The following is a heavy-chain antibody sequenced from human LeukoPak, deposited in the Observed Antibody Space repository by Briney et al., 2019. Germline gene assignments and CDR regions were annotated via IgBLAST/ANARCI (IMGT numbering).Heavy chain of an antibody. V-gene: IGHV3-9*01. J-gene: IGHJ4*02. D-gene: IGHD3-22*01. CDR2: ISWNSGSI. CDR1: GFTFDDYA. CDR3: AKGREYRSGSIDY. Sequence: GGSLRLSCAASGFTFDDYAMHWVRQAPGKGLEWVSGISWNSGSIGYADSVKGRFTISRDNAKNSLYLQMNSLRAEDTALYYCAKGREYRSGSIDYWGQGTLVTVSS.